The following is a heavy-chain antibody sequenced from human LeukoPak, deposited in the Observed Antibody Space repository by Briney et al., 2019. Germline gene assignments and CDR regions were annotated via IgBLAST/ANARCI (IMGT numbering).Heavy chain of an antibody. J-gene: IGHJ4*02. CDR2: ISHSGST. CDR1: GGSFSGYY. D-gene: IGHD2/OR15-2a*01. CDR3: ARGRGYNSFDY. Sequence: SETLSLTCAVHGGSFSGYYWGLIRQPPGKGLEWIGEISHSGSTNYNPSLKSRITISVDTSKNQFSLKLSSVTAADTAVYYCARGRGYNSFDYWGQGTLVTVSS. V-gene: IGHV4-34*01.